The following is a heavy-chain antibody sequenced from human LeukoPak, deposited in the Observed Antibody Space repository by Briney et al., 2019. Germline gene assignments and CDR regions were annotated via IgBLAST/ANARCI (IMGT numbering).Heavy chain of an antibody. D-gene: IGHD5-12*01. V-gene: IGHV4-34*01. CDR3: ARLIHSGYVFDY. Sequence: ETLSLTCAVYGGSFSGYYWSWIRQPPGKGLEWIGEINHSGSTNYNPSLKSRVTISVDTSKNQFSLKLNSVTAADTAVYYCARLIHSGYVFDYWGQGTLVTVSS. J-gene: IGHJ4*02. CDR1: GGSFSGYY. CDR2: INHSGST.